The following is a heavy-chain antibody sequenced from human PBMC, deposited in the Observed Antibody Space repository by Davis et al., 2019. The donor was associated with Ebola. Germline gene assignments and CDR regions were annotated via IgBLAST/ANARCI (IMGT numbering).Heavy chain of an antibody. Sequence: GGPLRLSFAASGFTFSSYAMHWIRQAPGKGLEWVAVISYDGSNKYYADPVKGRFTISRDNSKNTLYLQMNSLRAEDTAVYYCARVTSGGYWGQGTLVTVSS. CDR1: GFTFSSYA. V-gene: IGHV3-30-3*01. CDR3: ARVTSGGY. CDR2: ISYDGSNK. J-gene: IGHJ4*02. D-gene: IGHD3-16*01.